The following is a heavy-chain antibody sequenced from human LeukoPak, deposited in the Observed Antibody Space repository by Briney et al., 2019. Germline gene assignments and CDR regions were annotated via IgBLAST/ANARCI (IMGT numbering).Heavy chain of an antibody. CDR2: IYTSGST. D-gene: IGHD3-10*01. CDR3: ATSPVWFGASGRFDP. J-gene: IGHJ5*02. V-gene: IGHV4-4*09. Sequence: SETLSLTCTVSGGSISSYYWSWIRQPPGKGLEWIGYIYTSGSTNYNPSLKSRVTISVDTSKNQFSLKLSSVTAADTAVYYCATSPVWFGASGRFDPWGQGTLVTVSS. CDR1: GGSISSYY.